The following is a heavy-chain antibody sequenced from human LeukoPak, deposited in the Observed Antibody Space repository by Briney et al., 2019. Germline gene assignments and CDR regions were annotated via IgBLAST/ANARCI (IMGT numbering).Heavy chain of an antibody. CDR1: GGSISSGGYS. D-gene: IGHD5/OR15-5a*01. V-gene: IGHV4-30-2*01. CDR2: IYHSGST. J-gene: IGHJ4*02. CDR3: ARRVFKSYFDY. Sequence: SQTLSLTCAVSGGSISSGGYSWSWIRQPPGKGLEWIGYIYHSGSTYYNPSLKSRVTISVDRSKNQFSLKLSSVTAADTAVYYCARRVFKSYFDYWGQGTLVTVSS.